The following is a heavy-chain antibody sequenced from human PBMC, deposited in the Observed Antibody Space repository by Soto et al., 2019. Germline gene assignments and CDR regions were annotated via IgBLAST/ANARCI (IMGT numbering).Heavy chain of an antibody. CDR1: GFTFSSYG. CDR2: ISYDGSNK. CDR3: AKARIAARRGGFYYYGMDV. Sequence: PGGSLRLSCAASGFTFSSYGMHWVRQAPGKGLEWVAVISYDGSNKYYADSVKGRFTISRDNSKNTLYLQMNSLRAEDTAVYYCAKARIAARRGGFYYYGMDVWGQGTTVTSP. J-gene: IGHJ6*02. D-gene: IGHD6-6*01. V-gene: IGHV3-30*18.